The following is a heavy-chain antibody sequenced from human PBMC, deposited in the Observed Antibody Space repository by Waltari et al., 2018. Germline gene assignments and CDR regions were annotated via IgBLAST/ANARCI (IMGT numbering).Heavy chain of an antibody. V-gene: IGHV1-3*01. CDR2: INAGNGNT. J-gene: IGHJ4*02. D-gene: IGHD4-4*01. Sequence: QVQLVQSGAEVKKPGASVKVSCKASGYTFTSYAMHWVRQAPGQRLEGMGWINAGNGNTKYSQKFQGRVTLTRETSAGTAYMELSSLRSEDTAVYYCARASYSNYGSYNPISEGYFDYWGQGTLVTVSS. CDR1: GYTFTSYA. CDR3: ARASYSNYGSYNPISEGYFDY.